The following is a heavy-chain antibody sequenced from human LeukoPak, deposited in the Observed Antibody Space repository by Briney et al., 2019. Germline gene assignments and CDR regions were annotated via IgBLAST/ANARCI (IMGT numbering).Heavy chain of an antibody. J-gene: IGHJ4*02. V-gene: IGHV4-59*01. CDR3: ARGDWFLNY. D-gene: IGHD3-9*01. CDR1: GGSISSYY. Sequence: SETLSLTCTVSGGSISSYYWSWIRQPPGKGLEWIGYIYYSGSTSYNPPLKSRVTISVDTSKNQFSLELSSVTAADTAVYYCARGDWFLNYWGQGTLVTVSS. CDR2: IYYSGST.